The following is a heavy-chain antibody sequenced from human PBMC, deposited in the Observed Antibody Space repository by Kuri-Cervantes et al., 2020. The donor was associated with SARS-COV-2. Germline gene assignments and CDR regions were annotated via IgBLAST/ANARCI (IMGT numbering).Heavy chain of an antibody. Sequence: GESLKISCAASGFTFSSHAMHWVRQAPGKGLEWVAVISYDGSNKYYADSVKGRFTISRDNSKNTLYLQMNSLRAEDTAVYYCARDPGGVFLRGIMILSAHWFDTWGQGTLVTVSS. CDR1: GFTFSSHA. J-gene: IGHJ5*02. CDR2: ISYDGSNK. V-gene: IGHV3-30*01. CDR3: ARDPGGVFLRGIMILSAHWFDT. D-gene: IGHD3-9*01.